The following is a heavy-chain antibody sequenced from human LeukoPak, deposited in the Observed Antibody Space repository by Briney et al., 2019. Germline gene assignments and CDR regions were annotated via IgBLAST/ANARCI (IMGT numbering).Heavy chain of an antibody. Sequence: ASVTVSFKASGYTFTSYDINWVRQATGQGLEWMGWMNPNSGNTGYAQKFQGRVTMTRNTSISTAYMELSSLRSEDTAVYYCARSLSVLAVANYYYYGMDVWGQGTTVTVSS. V-gene: IGHV1-8*01. D-gene: IGHD6-19*01. CDR3: ARSLSVLAVANYYYYGMDV. J-gene: IGHJ6*02. CDR1: GYTFTSYD. CDR2: MNPNSGNT.